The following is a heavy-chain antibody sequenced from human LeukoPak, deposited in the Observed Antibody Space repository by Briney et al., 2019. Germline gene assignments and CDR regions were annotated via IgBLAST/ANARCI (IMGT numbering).Heavy chain of an antibody. V-gene: IGHV3-30*02. CDR3: AKGRGSGSYYEYWYFDL. D-gene: IGHD1-26*01. Sequence: PGRSLRLSCAASGFTFSSYAMHWVRQAPGKGLEWVAFIRYDGSNKYYADSVKGRFTISRDNSKNTLYLQMNSLRAEDTAVYYCAKGRGSGSYYEYWYFDLWGRGTLVTVSS. J-gene: IGHJ2*01. CDR1: GFTFSSYA. CDR2: IRYDGSNK.